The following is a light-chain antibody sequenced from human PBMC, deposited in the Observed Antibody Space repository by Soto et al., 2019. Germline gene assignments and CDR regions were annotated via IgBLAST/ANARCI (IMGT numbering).Light chain of an antibody. CDR2: DAS. V-gene: IGKV1-39*01. Sequence: DIQMTHSPSSLSASVWDRATITCRASQSISNYLNWYQQKPGKAPKVLIYDASSLQGGVPSRFSGSGSGTDFTLTISSLQPEDFATYYXXXXXXTPPWTFGQGTKVDIK. CDR1: QSISNY. CDR3: XXXXXTPPWT. J-gene: IGKJ1*01.